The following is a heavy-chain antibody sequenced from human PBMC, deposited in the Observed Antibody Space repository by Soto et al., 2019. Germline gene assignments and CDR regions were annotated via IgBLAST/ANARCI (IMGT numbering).Heavy chain of an antibody. V-gene: IGHV3-30*19. J-gene: IGHJ1*01. CDR2: TSYDGSDK. Sequence: ESGGGVVQPGTSLRVSCVGSGFTFRSYVIHWVRQAPGKGLEWVALTSYDGSDKYYGDSVRGRFTISRDNSRYTVDLQMDSLRLEDTALYYCARWGTTGGLDVWGQGTLVSVSS. D-gene: IGHD3-16*01. CDR1: GFTFRSYV. CDR3: ARWGTTGGLDV.